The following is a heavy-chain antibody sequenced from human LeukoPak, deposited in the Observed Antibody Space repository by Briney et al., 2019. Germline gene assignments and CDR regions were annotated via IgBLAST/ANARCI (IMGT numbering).Heavy chain of an antibody. CDR2: ISGSGGST. J-gene: IGHJ5*02. CDR1: GFTFSSYA. Sequence: PGGSLRLSCAASGFTFSSYAMSWVRQAPGKGLEWVSAISGSGGSTYYADSVKGRFTISRDNSKNTLYLQMNSLRAEDTAVYYCAKVGGEREYSSSWPRGTVCFAPWGQGTLFPVSS. CDR3: AKVGGEREYSSSWPRGTVCFAP. D-gene: IGHD6-13*01. V-gene: IGHV3-23*01.